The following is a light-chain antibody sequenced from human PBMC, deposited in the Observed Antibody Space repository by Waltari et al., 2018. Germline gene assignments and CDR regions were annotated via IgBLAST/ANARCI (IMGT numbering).Light chain of an antibody. CDR2: GAS. CDR3: QQYNNWPVT. CDR1: QSVSSN. Sequence: EIVMTQSPVTLSVSPGERATLSCRASQSVSSNLAWYQQKPGQAPRLFIYGASTRATGIPARFSGSGSGTEFSLTISSLQSEDFAVYYCQQYNNWPVTFGQGTKVEIK. J-gene: IGKJ1*01. V-gene: IGKV3-15*01.